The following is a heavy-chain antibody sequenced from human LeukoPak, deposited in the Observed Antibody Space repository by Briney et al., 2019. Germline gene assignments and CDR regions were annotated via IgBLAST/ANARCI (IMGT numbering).Heavy chain of an antibody. Sequence: SETLSLTCTVSGGSISSGGYYWSWIRQHPGKGLEWIGYIYYSGSTYYNPSLKSRVTISVDTSKNQFSLKLSSVTAADTAVYYCARERSGGSGWPFDYWGQGTLVTVSS. CDR1: GGSISSGGYY. V-gene: IGHV4-31*03. J-gene: IGHJ4*02. CDR2: IYYSGST. CDR3: ARERSGGSGWPFDY. D-gene: IGHD6-19*01.